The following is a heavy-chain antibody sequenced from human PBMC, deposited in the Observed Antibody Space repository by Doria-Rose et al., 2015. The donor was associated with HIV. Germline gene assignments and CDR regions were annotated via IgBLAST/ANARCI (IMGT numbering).Heavy chain of an antibody. Sequence: QVQLQESGPGLVKPSETLSLTCTVSGGSVASGTPYWDWIRQTPGKGLEWIGTIDYSGTTYYQPSLRGRVTISLHTSKIQYSLKLISVTAADAGVYYCAKQAVNWFDPWGQGTLVTVSS. CDR1: GGSVASGTPY. CDR3: AKQAVNWFDP. J-gene: IGHJ5*02. V-gene: IGHV4-39*01. CDR2: IDYSGTT. D-gene: IGHD6-25*01.